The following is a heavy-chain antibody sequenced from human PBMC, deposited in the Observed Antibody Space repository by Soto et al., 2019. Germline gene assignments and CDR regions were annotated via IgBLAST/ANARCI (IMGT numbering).Heavy chain of an antibody. J-gene: IGHJ6*03. Sequence: QVQLVESGGGVVQPGRSLRLSCAASGFTFSSYGMHWVRQAPGKGLEWVAVIWYDGSNKYYADSVKGRFTISRDNSKNTLYLQMNSLRAEDTAVYYCARDPSGAVAGGDQNYYYYYMVVWGKGTTVTVSS. CDR3: ARDPSGAVAGGDQNYYYYYMVV. V-gene: IGHV3-33*01. CDR1: GFTFSSYG. D-gene: IGHD6-19*01. CDR2: IWYDGSNK.